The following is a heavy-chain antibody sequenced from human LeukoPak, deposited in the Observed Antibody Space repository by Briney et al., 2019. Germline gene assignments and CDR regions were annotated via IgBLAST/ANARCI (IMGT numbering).Heavy chain of an antibody. V-gene: IGHV1-24*01. Sequence: ASVKVSCKVSGYSLSELSMHWVRQAPGNGLEWLGGFDPEDGETIYAQKFQGRVILTEDTYTDTTYMELRSLRSEDTAVYYCATYQYIWKYFDYWGQGILLTVSS. CDR3: ATYQYIWKYFDY. J-gene: IGHJ4*02. CDR2: FDPEDGET. CDR1: GYSLSELS. D-gene: IGHD1-1*01.